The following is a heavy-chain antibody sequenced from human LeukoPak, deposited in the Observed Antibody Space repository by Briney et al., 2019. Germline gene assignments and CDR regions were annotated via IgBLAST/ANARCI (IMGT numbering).Heavy chain of an antibody. D-gene: IGHD1-26*01. CDR2: IRYDGSNK. J-gene: IGHJ4*02. CDR1: GFTFSSYG. V-gene: IGHV3-30*02. Sequence: PGGSLRLSCAASGFTFSSYGMHWVRQAPGKGLEWVAFIRYDGSNKFYGDSVKGRFTISRDNSKNTLLLQLNSLRAEDTAVYYCATRLNMDSGSYDFDYWGQGTLVTVSS. CDR3: ATRLNMDSGSYDFDY.